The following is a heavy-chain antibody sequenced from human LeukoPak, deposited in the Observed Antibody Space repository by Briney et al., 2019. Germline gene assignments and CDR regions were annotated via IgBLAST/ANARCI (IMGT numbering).Heavy chain of an antibody. CDR2: IRYDGSNK. D-gene: IGHD3-3*01. J-gene: IGHJ4*02. V-gene: IGHV3-30*02. Sequence: GGSLRLSCAASGFTFSSYGMHWVRQAPGKGLEWVAFIRYDGSNKYYADSVKGRFTISRDNSKNTLYLQMNSLRAEDTAVYYCAKVLKDFWSGYPPVDYWGQGTLVTVSS. CDR3: AKVLKDFWSGYPPVDY. CDR1: GFTFSSYG.